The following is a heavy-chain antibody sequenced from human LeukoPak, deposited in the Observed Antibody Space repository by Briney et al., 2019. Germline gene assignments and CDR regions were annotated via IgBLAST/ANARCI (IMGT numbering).Heavy chain of an antibody. D-gene: IGHD4-17*01. CDR3: AKDLISGDYGEGYFDY. CDR1: GFTFSSYG. V-gene: IGHV3-30*18. CDR2: ISHHGSNQ. Sequence: PGGSLRLSCAASGFTFSSYGMHWVRQAPGKGLEWVAVISHHGSNQYYADSVKGRFTISRDNSNNTLYLQMSSLRVEDTAVYYCAKDLISGDYGEGYFDYWGQGTLVTVSS. J-gene: IGHJ4*02.